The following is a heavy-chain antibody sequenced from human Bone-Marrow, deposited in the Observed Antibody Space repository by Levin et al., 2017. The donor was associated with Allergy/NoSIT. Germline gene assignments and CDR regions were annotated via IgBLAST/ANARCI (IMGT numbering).Heavy chain of an antibody. CDR1: GFTFSSYW. D-gene: IGHD3-3*01. CDR2: IKQDGSEK. J-gene: IGHJ6*02. V-gene: IGHV3-7*01. Sequence: GGSLRLSCAASGFTFSSYWMSWVRQAPGKGLEWVANIKQDGSEKYYVDSVKGRFTISRDNAKNSLYLQMNSLRAEDTAVYYCARGARGGVVIITSQYYYYGMDVWGQGTTVTVSS. CDR3: ARGARGGVVIITSQYYYYGMDV.